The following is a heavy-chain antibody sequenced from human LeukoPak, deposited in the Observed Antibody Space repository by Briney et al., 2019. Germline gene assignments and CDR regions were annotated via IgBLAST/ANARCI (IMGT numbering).Heavy chain of an antibody. CDR1: GGSFSGYY. J-gene: IGHJ6*03. V-gene: IGHV4-34*01. CDR3: ARGRSYYMDV. CDR2: INHSGST. Sequence: PSETLSLTCAVYGGSFSGYYWSWIRQPPGKGLEWIGEINHSGSTNYNPSLKSRVTISVDTSKNQFSLKLSSVSAADTAVYSCARGRSYYMDVWGKGTTVTVSS.